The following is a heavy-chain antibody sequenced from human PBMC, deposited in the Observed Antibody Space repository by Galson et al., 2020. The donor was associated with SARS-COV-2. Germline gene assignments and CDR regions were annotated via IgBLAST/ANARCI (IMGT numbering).Heavy chain of an antibody. Sequence: GETLSLSCAASGFTISSYTMHWVRHAPRQGLEWVAVVSYDGGNNYYADSVKGRFTISRDNSKNKLYLQMNSLRAEDTAVYYCAISTVGNYYCGMDVWGQGATVTFSS. CDR2: VSYDGGNN. D-gene: IGHD2-8*02. CDR1: GFTISSYT. V-gene: IGHV3-30*04. CDR3: AISTVGNYYCGMDV. J-gene: IGHJ6*02.